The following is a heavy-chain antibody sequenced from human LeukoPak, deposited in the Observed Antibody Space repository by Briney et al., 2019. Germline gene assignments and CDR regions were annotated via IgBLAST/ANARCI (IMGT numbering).Heavy chain of an antibody. V-gene: IGHV3-21*01. CDR2: ISSSSSHI. Sequence: GGSLRLSCAASGFTFSSYTMNWVRLAPGKGLEWVLSISSSSSHIYYADSVKGRFTISRDNAKNSLYLQMNSLRAEDTAVYYCARVVPGTGFFYWGQGTLVTVSS. CDR1: GFTFSSYT. CDR3: ARVVPGTGFFY. D-gene: IGHD2-8*02. J-gene: IGHJ4*02.